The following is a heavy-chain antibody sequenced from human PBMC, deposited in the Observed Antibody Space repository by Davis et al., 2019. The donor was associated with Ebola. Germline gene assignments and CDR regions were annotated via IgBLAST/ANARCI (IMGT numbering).Heavy chain of an antibody. Sequence: GESLKISCSASGFTFSSYAMHWVRQAPGKGLEYVSAISSNGGSTYYADSVKGRFTISRDNSKNTLYLQMSSLRAEDTAVYYCAKDQWSVAGTRGWFDPWGQGTLVTVSS. D-gene: IGHD6-19*01. CDR1: GFTFSSYA. CDR2: ISSNGGST. J-gene: IGHJ5*02. CDR3: AKDQWSVAGTRGWFDP. V-gene: IGHV3-64D*08.